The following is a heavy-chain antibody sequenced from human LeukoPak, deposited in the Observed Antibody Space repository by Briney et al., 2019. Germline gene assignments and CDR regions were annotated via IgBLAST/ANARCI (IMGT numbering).Heavy chain of an antibody. CDR3: SKERGYCSSTSCSPLDD. V-gene: IGHV3-23*01. D-gene: IGHD2-2*01. CDR2: ISGSGGST. Sequence: PGGSLRLSCAASGFTFSSYAMSWVRQAPGKGPEWVSAISGSGGSTYYADSVKGRFTISRDNSKNTLYLQMNSLRAEDTAVYYCSKERGYCSSTSCSPLDDWGHGTLVTVCS. J-gene: IGHJ4*01. CDR1: GFTFSSYA.